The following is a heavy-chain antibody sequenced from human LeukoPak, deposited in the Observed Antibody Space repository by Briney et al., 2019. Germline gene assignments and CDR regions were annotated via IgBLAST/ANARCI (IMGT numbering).Heavy chain of an antibody. V-gene: IGHV4-59*01. CDR2: IYYSGST. J-gene: IGHJ5*02. CDR3: ARDARTHRAYYYDSSGYSNWFGP. Sequence: SETLSLTCTVSGGSISSYYWSWIRQPPGKGLEWIGYIYYSGSTNYNPSLKSRVTISVDTSKNQFSLKLSSVTAADTAVYYCARDARTHRAYYYDSSGYSNWFGPWGQGTLVTVSS. D-gene: IGHD3-22*01. CDR1: GGSISSYY.